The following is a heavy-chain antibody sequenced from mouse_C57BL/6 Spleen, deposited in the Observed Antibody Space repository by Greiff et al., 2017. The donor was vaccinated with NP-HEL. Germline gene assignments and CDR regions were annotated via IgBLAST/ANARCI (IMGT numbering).Heavy chain of an antibody. CDR3: ARRCSSLYWYFDV. J-gene: IGHJ1*03. Sequence: QVQLKQPGAELVRPGSSVKLSCKASGYTFTSYWMHWVKQRPIQGLEWIGNIDPSDSETHYNQKFKDKATLTVDKSSSTAYMELRSLTSEDSAVYYCARRCSSLYWYFDVWGTGTTVTVSS. D-gene: IGHD1-1*01. CDR1: GYTFTSYW. CDR2: IDPSDSET. V-gene: IGHV1-52*01.